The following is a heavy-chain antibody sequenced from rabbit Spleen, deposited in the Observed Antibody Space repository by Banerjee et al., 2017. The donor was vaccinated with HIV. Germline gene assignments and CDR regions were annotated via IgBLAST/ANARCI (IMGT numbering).Heavy chain of an antibody. CDR1: GFSFSSSYY. J-gene: IGHJ4*01. Sequence: QEQLVESGGGLVQPEGSLTLTCTASGFSFSSSYYMSWVRQAPGKGLEWIGCIDTGDGDTYFANWAKGRFTISRTSSTTVTLQMTSLTAADTATYFCARDLTDVIGWNFGWWGPGTLVTVS. CDR2: IDTGDGDT. CDR3: ARDLTDVIGWNFGW. D-gene: IGHD2-1*01. V-gene: IGHV1S45*01.